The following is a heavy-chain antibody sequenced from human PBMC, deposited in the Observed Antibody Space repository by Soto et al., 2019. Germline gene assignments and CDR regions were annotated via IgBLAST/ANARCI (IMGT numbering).Heavy chain of an antibody. Sequence: PGESLKISCKGSGYSFTSYWIGWVRQMPGKGLEWMGIIYPGDSDTRYSPSFQGQVTISADKSISTAYLQWSSLKASDTAMYYCAINDILTGPLDDFDIWGQGTMVTVSS. CDR2: IYPGDSDT. J-gene: IGHJ3*02. V-gene: IGHV5-51*01. CDR1: GYSFTSYW. D-gene: IGHD3-9*01. CDR3: AINDILTGPLDDFDI.